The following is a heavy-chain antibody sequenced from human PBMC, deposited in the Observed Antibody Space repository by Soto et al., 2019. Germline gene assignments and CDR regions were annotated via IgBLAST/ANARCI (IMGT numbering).Heavy chain of an antibody. CDR2: TYYRSKWYN. D-gene: IGHD6-19*01. CDR3: ARETGYSSGWYYFDY. V-gene: IGHV6-1*01. J-gene: IGHJ4*02. CDR1: GDSVSRSSVA. Sequence: SQTLSLTCAISGDSVSRSSVAWIWIRQSPSRGLEWLGRTYYRSKWYNDYAGSVKSRISFNADTSKNQFSLQLVSVTPDDAAVYYCARETGYSSGWYYFDYWGQGALVTVSS.